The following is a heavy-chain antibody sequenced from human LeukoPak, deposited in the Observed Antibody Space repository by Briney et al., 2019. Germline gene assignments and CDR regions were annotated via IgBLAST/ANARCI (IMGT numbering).Heavy chain of an antibody. V-gene: IGHV4-39*01. D-gene: IGHD4-17*01. J-gene: IGHJ4*02. Sequence: SETLCLTCTVSGGSISSSSYYWGWIRQPPGKGLEWIGSIYYSGSTYYNPSLKSRLTISVDTSKNQFSLKLNSVTAADTAVYYCARQGRPTVTSYFDSWGQGTLVTVSS. CDR2: IYYSGST. CDR1: GGSISSSSYY. CDR3: ARQGRPTVTSYFDS.